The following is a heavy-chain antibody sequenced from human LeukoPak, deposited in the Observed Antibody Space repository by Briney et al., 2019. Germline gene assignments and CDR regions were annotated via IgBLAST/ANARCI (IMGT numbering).Heavy chain of an antibody. J-gene: IGHJ4*02. CDR1: GFAFSSYG. CDR3: AYTMVRGVIIAYYFDY. CDR2: ISYDGSNK. D-gene: IGHD3-10*01. V-gene: IGHV3-30*03. Sequence: GGSLRLSCAASGFAFSSYGMHWVRQAPGKGLEWVAVISYDGSNKYYADSVKGRFTISRDNSKNTLYLQMNSLRAEDTAVYYCAYTMVRGVIIAYYFDYWGQGTLVTVSS.